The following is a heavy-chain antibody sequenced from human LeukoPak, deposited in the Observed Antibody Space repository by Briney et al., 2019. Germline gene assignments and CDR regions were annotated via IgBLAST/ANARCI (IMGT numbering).Heavy chain of an antibody. Sequence: ASVQVSCKASGGTFRSYAISWVRQAPGQGLEWLGRIAPMIGTAKYAQKFQGRVTIITDESTSTAYMELSSLRSEDTAVYYCARDGADHYMDVWGKGTTVTVSS. J-gene: IGHJ6*03. CDR3: ARDGADHYMDV. CDR2: IAPMIGTA. V-gene: IGHV1-69*05. CDR1: GGTFRSYA. D-gene: IGHD3-16*01.